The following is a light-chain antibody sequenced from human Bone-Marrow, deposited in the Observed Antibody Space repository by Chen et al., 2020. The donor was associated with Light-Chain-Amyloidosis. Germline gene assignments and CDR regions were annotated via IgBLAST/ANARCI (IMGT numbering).Light chain of an antibody. V-gene: IGLV3-25*03. CDR3: QSADSSGTYEVI. CDR2: RDT. CDR1: DLPTQY. J-gene: IGLJ2*01. Sequence: SHELTQPPSVSVSPGQPARITCSGDDLPTQYAYWYQQKPGQAPVLVIHRDTERPSGISERFSGSSSGTTATLTISGVQAEDEADYHCQSADSSGTYEVIFGGGTKLTVL.